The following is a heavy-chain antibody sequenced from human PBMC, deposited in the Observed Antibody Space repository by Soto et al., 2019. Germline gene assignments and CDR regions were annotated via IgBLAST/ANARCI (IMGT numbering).Heavy chain of an antibody. CDR1: GSTSDDYG. Sequence: PVGSMRLSCAASGSTSDDYGMRWDRQAPRKGLEWVSGINWNGGSTGYADSVKGRFTISRDNAKNSLYLQMNSLRAEDTALYHCARGIRGSYDIMRPTRTIFEILVKGTLVPVS. CDR3: ARGIRGSYDIMRPTRTIFEI. J-gene: IGHJ3*02. V-gene: IGHV3-20*01. D-gene: IGHD3-9*01. CDR2: INWNGGST.